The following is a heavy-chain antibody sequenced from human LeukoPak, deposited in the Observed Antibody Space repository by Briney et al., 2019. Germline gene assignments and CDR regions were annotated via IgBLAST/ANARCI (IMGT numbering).Heavy chain of an antibody. D-gene: IGHD6-25*01. CDR2: IYSSGST. CDR3: ARDSAATGRYFDL. Sequence: SETLSLTCSVSGGSISSYYWSWIRQPAGKGLEWIGRIYSSGSTNYNPSLESRVTMSVDTSKNQISLKVTSVTAADTAVYYCARDSAATGRYFDLWGRGTLVTVSS. CDR1: GGSISSYY. J-gene: IGHJ2*01. V-gene: IGHV4-4*07.